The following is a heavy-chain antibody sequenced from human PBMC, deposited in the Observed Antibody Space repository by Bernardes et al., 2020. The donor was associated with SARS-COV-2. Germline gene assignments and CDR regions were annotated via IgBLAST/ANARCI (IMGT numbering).Heavy chain of an antibody. J-gene: IGHJ3*02. V-gene: IGHV4-59*08. D-gene: IGHD2-15*01. CDR3: ARSYCSGVSCYSTYLDSSGPDALDI. CDR2: ISYSGST. Sequence: SETLSLTCTVSGGSIGSYYWSWIRQPPGKGLEWIGYISYSGSTNYNPSLKSRVTISVDTSKNQFSLKLSSVTAADTAVYYCARSYCSGVSCYSTYLDSSGPDALDIWGQGTLVTVSS. CDR1: GGSIGSYY.